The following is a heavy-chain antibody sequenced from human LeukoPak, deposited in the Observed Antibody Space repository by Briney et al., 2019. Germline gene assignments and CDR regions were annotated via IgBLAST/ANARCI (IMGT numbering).Heavy chain of an antibody. CDR1: GFTFDDYG. Sequence: GSLRLSCAASGFTFDDYGMSWVRQAPGKGLEWIGYIYYSGSTNYNPSLKSRVTISVDTSKNQFSLKLRSVTAADTAVYYCARVSGYDWESFYDYWGQGTLVTVSS. D-gene: IGHD5-12*01. V-gene: IGHV4-59*01. CDR3: ARVSGYDWESFYDY. J-gene: IGHJ4*02. CDR2: IYYSGST.